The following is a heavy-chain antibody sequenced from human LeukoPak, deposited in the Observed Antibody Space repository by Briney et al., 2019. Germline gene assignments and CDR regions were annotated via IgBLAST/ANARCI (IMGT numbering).Heavy chain of an antibody. V-gene: IGHV4-4*02. Sequence: SGTLSLTCAVSGGSISSSNWWSWVRQSPGKGLEWIGEIYHSGSTNYNPSLKSRVTISVDTSKNQFSLKLSSVTAADTAVYYCVKESYSRYFDYWGQGTLVTVSS. D-gene: IGHD4-11*01. CDR3: VKESYSRYFDY. J-gene: IGHJ4*02. CDR1: GGSISSSNW. CDR2: IYHSGST.